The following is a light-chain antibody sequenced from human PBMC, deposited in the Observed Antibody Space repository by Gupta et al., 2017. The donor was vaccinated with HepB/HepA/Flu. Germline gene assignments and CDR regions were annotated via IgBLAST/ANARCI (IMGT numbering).Light chain of an antibody. CDR3: QQYENWPIT. CDR2: GAS. V-gene: IGKV3-15*01. J-gene: IGKJ4*01. CDR1: QSISSN. Sequence: EIAMTQSPATLSIPAGETAILPSRPSQSISSNLAWYQQKPGQAPRLLIYGASTGATGIPARFSGSGSGTXFTLTIXSLQSEDFAVYYCQQYENWPITFGXGTKVEIK.